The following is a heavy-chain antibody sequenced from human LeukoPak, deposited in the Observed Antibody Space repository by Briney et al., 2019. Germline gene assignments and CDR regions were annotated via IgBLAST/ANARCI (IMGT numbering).Heavy chain of an antibody. V-gene: IGHV4-28*01. D-gene: IGHD2-15*01. J-gene: IGHJ6*02. Sequence: SDTLSLTCAVSGYSISSSNWWGCIRQPPGKGLEWIGYIYYSGSTYYNPSLKSRVTMSVDTSKNQFSLKLSSVTAVDTAVYYCASPGYCTGGSCVPVWGQGTTVTVSS. CDR2: IYYSGST. CDR1: GYSISSSNW. CDR3: ASPGYCTGGSCVPV.